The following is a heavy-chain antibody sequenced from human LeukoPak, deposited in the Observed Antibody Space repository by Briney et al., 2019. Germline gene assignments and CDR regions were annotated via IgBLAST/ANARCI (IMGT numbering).Heavy chain of an antibody. J-gene: IGHJ3*02. V-gene: IGHV3-23*01. Sequence: GGSLRLSCAASGFTFSRYAMSWVRQAPGKGLEWVSVISGSGGSTYYADSVKGRFTISRDNSKNMLYLQMNSLRAEDTAVYYCAKDYLDIVVVPAALDAFDIWGQGTMVTVSS. D-gene: IGHD2-2*03. CDR1: GFTFSRYA. CDR2: ISGSGGST. CDR3: AKDYLDIVVVPAALDAFDI.